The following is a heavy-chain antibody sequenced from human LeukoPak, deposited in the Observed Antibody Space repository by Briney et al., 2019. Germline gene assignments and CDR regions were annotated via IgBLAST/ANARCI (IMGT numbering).Heavy chain of an antibody. V-gene: IGHV3-33*01. Sequence: GRSLRLSCEASGFTFSYYGMHWVRQAPGKGLEWVAVIWYDGSNKYYADSVKGRFTISRDSSKNTLSLQMNSLRAEETAVYYCARDSSLLGGPKYYFDHWGQGTLVTVSS. D-gene: IGHD2-15*01. CDR3: ARDSSLLGGPKYYFDH. CDR2: IWYDGSNK. CDR1: GFTFSYYG. J-gene: IGHJ4*02.